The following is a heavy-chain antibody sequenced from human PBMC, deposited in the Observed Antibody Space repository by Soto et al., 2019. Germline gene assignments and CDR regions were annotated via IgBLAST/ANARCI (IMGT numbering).Heavy chain of an antibody. J-gene: IGHJ5*02. CDR1: GGSISSYY. D-gene: IGHD6-6*01. CDR3: ARDDSSSSADNWFDP. V-gene: IGHV4-59*01. CDR2: IYYSGST. Sequence: LSLTCTVSGGSISSYYWSWIRQPPGKGLEWIGYIYYSGSTNYNPSLKSRVTISVDTSKNQFSLKLSSVTAADTAVYYCARDDSSSSADNWFDPWGQGTLVTVSS.